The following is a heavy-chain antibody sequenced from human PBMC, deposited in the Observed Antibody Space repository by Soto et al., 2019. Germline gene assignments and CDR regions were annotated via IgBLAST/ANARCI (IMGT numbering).Heavy chain of an antibody. CDR2: IRSKADRYET. CDR3: TSRDCTNGICAFDP. V-gene: IGHV3-73*01. CDR1: GFRFSGAA. D-gene: IGHD2-8*01. J-gene: IGHJ5*02. Sequence: EVQLVESGGGLVQPGESLKLSCAASGFRFSGAAMYWVRQASGEGLEWVGRIRSKADRYETSYAASVRGRFTISRDDSKTTVYLQMNSLKTEDTAVYYCTSRDCTNGICAFDPWGQGTLVTVSS.